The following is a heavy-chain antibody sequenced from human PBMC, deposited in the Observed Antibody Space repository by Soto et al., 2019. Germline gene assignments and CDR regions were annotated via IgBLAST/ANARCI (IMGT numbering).Heavy chain of an antibody. D-gene: IGHD3-22*01. CDR1: GGTFSSYA. J-gene: IGHJ6*02. Sequence: QVQLVQSGAEVKKPGSSVKVSCKASGGTFSSYAISWVRQAPGQGLEWMGGIIPIFGTANYAQKFQGRFTITADKSTSTAYMELSSRRSEDTAVYYCALLCGDSSCYVRGYYGLVVWCQGTTVTVSS. V-gene: IGHV1-69*06. CDR2: IIPIFGTA. CDR3: ALLCGDSSCYVRGYYGLVV.